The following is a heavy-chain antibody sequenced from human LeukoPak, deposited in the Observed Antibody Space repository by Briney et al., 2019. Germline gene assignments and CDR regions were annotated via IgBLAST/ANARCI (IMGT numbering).Heavy chain of an antibody. CDR2: IRPSGANT. D-gene: IGHD3-3*01. CDR1: GFTFSSYD. CDR3: AVDFWSGYYTGEGTSYSDY. V-gene: IGHV3-23*01. J-gene: IGHJ4*02. Sequence: GGSLRLSCAASGFTFSSYDMTWVRQTPGRGLEWVSSIRPSGANTYYGDSVKGRFTISRDNAKNSLYLQMNSLRAEDTALYYCAVDFWSGYYTGEGTSYSDYWGQGTLVTVSS.